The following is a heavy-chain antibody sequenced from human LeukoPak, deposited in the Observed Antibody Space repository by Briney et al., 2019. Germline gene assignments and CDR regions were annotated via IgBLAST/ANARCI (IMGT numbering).Heavy chain of an antibody. J-gene: IGHJ3*02. CDR3: ARGRWLQLEHDAFDI. V-gene: IGHV1-3*01. CDR1: GYTFTSYA. Sequence: GASVKVSCKASGYTFTSYAMHWVRQAPGQRLEWMGWINAGNGNTKYSQKFQGRVTITRDTSASTAYMELSSLRSEDTAVYYCARGRWLQLEHDAFDIWGQGTMVTVSS. D-gene: IGHD5-24*01. CDR2: INAGNGNT.